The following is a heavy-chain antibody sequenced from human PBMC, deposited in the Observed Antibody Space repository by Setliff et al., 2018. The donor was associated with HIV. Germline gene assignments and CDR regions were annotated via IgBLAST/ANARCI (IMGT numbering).Heavy chain of an antibody. CDR1: GGTFNTYV. CDR2: IIPILGVA. Sequence: ASVKVSCKASGGTFNTYVISWLRQAPGQGLEWMGGIIPILGVANYAQKSQGRLTITADKSTNTAYMELSSLKSDDTAVYYCARGPEEGDCSGGSCYGNFDPWGQGTLVTVSS. D-gene: IGHD2-15*01. V-gene: IGHV1-69*10. CDR3: ARGPEEGDCSGGSCYGNFDP. J-gene: IGHJ5*02.